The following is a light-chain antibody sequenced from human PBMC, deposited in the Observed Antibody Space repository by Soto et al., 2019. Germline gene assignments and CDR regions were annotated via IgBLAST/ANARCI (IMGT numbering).Light chain of an antibody. J-gene: IGKJ1*01. V-gene: IGKV3-20*01. CDR2: GAS. CDR1: QSVSSSY. Sequence: ESVLTQSQGTLTLSPGERATLSCRASQSVSSSYLAWSQQKPDQAPRLVIYGASSRATGIPDRFSGSGSGTDFTLTISRLEPEDVAVYCCQQYGYSPRTFGQGTMVDI. CDR3: QQYGYSPRT.